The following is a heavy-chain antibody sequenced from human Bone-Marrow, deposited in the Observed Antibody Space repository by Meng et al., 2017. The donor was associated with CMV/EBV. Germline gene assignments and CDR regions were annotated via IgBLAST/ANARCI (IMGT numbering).Heavy chain of an antibody. CDR1: GFTFSSYA. CDR3: ARESGYGKDY. Sequence: GGSLRLSCAASGFTFSSYAMHWVRQAPGKGLEWVAVISYDGSNKYYADSVKGRFTISRDNSKNTLYLQMNSLRAEDTAVYYCARESGYGKDYWGQGTLVTVSS. D-gene: IGHD5-12*01. V-gene: IGHV3-30-3*01. J-gene: IGHJ4*02. CDR2: ISYDGSNK.